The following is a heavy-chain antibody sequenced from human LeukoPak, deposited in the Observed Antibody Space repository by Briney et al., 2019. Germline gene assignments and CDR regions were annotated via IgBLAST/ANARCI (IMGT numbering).Heavy chain of an antibody. J-gene: IGHJ3*02. CDR2: IKEDGNEK. V-gene: IGHV3-7*03. CDR3: ARAKGSGWYSAFDI. D-gene: IGHD6-19*01. CDR1: GFTFSRSW. Sequence: GGPLRLTCAASGFTFSRSWMTWVRQAPGKGLEWVANIKEDGNEKYYADSLKGRFTISRDNAKNSLSLQMNSLRADDTALYYCARAKGSGWYSAFDIWGQGTMVTVSS.